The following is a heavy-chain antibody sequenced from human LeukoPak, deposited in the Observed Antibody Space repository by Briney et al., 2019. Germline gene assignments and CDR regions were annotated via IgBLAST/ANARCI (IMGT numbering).Heavy chain of an antibody. D-gene: IGHD5-18*01. CDR3: ARMRGGYSYIDGMDA. V-gene: IGHV2-70*04. J-gene: IGHJ6*04. Sequence: SGPALVKPTQTLTLTCTFSGFSLSTSGMRVNWIRQPPGKALEWLARIDWDDDKFYSTSLKTRLTISKDTSKNQVVLTMTNMDPVDTATYYCARMRGGYSYIDGMDAWGKGATVTVSS. CDR1: GFSLSTSGMR. CDR2: IDWDDDK.